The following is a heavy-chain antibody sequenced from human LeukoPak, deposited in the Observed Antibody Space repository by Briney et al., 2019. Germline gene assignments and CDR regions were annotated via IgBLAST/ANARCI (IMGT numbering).Heavy chain of an antibody. CDR1: GYTFTSYG. CDR3: ARGRAGPFDY. J-gene: IGHJ4*02. Sequence: ASVKVSCKASGYTFTSYGITWVRQAPGQGLEWMGWISPYNGHTSYAQKLQGRVTMTTDTSTSTAYMDLRSLRSDDTAVYYCARGRAGPFDYWGQGTLLTVSS. V-gene: IGHV1-18*01. D-gene: IGHD6-19*01. CDR2: ISPYNGHT.